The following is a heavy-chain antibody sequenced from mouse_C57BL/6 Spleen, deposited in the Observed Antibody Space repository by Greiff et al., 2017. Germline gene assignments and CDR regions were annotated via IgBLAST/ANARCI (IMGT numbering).Heavy chain of an antibody. CDR2: INPNNGGT. CDR1: GYTFTDYN. CDR3: AGGIYYFDY. J-gene: IGHJ2*01. V-gene: IGHV1-22*01. Sequence: EVKLMESGPELVKPGASVKMSCKASGYTFTDYNMHWVKQSHGKSLEWIGYINPNNGGTSYNQKFKGKAKLTVNKSSSTAYMELRSLTSEDSAVYYCAGGIYYFDYWGQGTTLTVSS.